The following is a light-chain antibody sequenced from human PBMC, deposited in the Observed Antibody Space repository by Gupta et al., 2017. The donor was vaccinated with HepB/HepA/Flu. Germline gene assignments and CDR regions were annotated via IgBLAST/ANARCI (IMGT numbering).Light chain of an antibody. CDR2: DVS. CDR1: SSDIGAYNL. Sequence: QSALPQPASVSGSPGQSITISCTGTSSDIGAYNLVSWFQQHPGKGPKLMIYDVSNRPSGVSNRFSGSKSGDTASLTISGLQAEDEADYFCNSLATNMNWVFGGGTKLTVL. J-gene: IGLJ3*02. CDR3: NSLATNMNWV. V-gene: IGLV2-14*03.